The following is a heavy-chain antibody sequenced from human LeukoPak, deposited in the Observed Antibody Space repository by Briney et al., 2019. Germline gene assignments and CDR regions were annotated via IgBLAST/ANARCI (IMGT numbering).Heavy chain of an antibody. D-gene: IGHD3-16*01. J-gene: IGHJ5*02. CDR1: GDSISSYY. CDR3: ARRRMLGVSGGCCWFDP. CDR2: IHTSGST. Sequence: SETLSLTCTVSGDSISSYYWSWIQQPPGKGLEWIGYIHTSGSTNYNPSLKSRVTISVDTSKNQFSLKLSSVTAADTAVYYCARRRMLGVSGGCCWFDPWGQGTLVTVSS. V-gene: IGHV4-4*09.